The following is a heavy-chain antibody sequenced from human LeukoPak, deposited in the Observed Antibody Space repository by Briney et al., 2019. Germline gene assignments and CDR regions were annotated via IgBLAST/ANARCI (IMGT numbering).Heavy chain of an antibody. J-gene: IGHJ3*02. D-gene: IGHD3-10*01. CDR1: GFTFTRYS. Sequence: GGSLRLSCAASGFTFTRYSMTWVRQAPGKGLEWVSYISSSSSTIHYADSVKGRFTISRDNTKNSLYLQMNSLRAEDTAVYYCARSRAGSGSYFEAFDIWGQGTMVTVSS. CDR3: ARSRAGSGSYFEAFDI. V-gene: IGHV3-48*04. CDR2: ISSSSSTI.